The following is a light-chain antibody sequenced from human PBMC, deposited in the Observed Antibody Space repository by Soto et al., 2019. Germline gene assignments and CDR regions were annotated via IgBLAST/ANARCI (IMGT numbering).Light chain of an antibody. CDR3: QVWDSSSDHSV. Sequence: QSVLTQPPSVSGAPGQRVTISCTGNNSNLGAGYDVHWYQQLPGAAPKLVIFGNRNRPSGVPERFSGSKSGTSASLAITGLQAEDEADYYCQVWDSSSDHSVFGTGTKLTVL. CDR2: GNR. CDR1: NSNLGAGYD. J-gene: IGLJ1*01. V-gene: IGLV1-40*01.